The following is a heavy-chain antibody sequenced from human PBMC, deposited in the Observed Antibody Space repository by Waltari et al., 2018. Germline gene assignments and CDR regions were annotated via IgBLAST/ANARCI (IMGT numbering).Heavy chain of an antibody. CDR1: GYSISSGYY. Sequence: QVQLQESGPGLVKPSETLSLTCAVSGYSISSGYYWGWIRQPPGKGLGWIGSIYHSGSTYYNPSLKSRVTISVDTSKNQFSLKLSSVTAADTAVYYCARNHETELGMGYYYYMDVWGKGTTVTVSS. D-gene: IGHD7-27*01. CDR3: ARNHETELGMGYYYYMDV. CDR2: IYHSGST. V-gene: IGHV4-38-2*01. J-gene: IGHJ6*03.